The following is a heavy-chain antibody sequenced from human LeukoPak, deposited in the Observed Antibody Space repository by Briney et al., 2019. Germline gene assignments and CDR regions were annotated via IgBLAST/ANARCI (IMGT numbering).Heavy chain of an antibody. V-gene: IGHV3-30*02. CDR1: GFTFNNYG. D-gene: IGHD2/OR15-2a*01. J-gene: IGHJ4*02. CDR2: IRYDGSNT. Sequence: GGSLRLSCAASGFTFNNYGMHWVRQAPGKGLEWLAYIRYDGSNTYYADSVKGRFTVSRDDSKNTLYLQVNSLRADDTAVYYCAKDGTSYYYIYYWGQGTLVTVSS. CDR3: AKDGTSYYYIYY.